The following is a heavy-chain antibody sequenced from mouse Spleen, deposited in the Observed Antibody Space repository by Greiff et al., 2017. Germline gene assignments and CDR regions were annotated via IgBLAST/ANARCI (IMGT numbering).Heavy chain of an antibody. V-gene: IGHV1-42*01. CDR3: ARLGYGNSLAY. J-gene: IGHJ3*01. CDR2: INPSTGGT. Sequence: EVQLQQSGPELVKPGASVKISCKASGYSFTGYYMNWVKQSPEKSLEWIGEINPSTGGTTYNQKFKAKATLTVDKSSSTAYMQLKSLTSEDSAVYYCARLGYGNSLAYWGQGTLVTVSA. D-gene: IGHD2-1*01. CDR1: GYSFTGYY.